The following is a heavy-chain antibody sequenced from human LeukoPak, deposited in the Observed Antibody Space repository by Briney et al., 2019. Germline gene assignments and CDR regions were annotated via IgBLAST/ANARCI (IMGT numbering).Heavy chain of an antibody. CDR3: ARVRGGGIYYFDS. J-gene: IGHJ4*02. Sequence: GGSLRLSCEASGFTFSDYYLTWIRQAPGKGLEWVSYISSSGETTYYADSVEGRFTISRESDKNTMYLHMNSLKAEATDVYYCARVRGGGIYYFDSWGQGALVTVAS. V-gene: IGHV3-11*01. CDR1: GFTFSDYY. CDR2: ISSSGETT. D-gene: IGHD2-21*01.